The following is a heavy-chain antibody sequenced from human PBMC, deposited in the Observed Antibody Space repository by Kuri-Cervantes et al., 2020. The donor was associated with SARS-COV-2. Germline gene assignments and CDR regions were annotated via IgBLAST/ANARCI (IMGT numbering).Heavy chain of an antibody. CDR2: ISGSGGST. J-gene: IGHJ4*02. Sequence: GESLKISCAAFGFTFSSYAMSWVRQTPGKGLEWVSTISGSGGSTYYADSVKGRFTISRDNSKNTLFLQMNSLRADDTAVYYCAKIQTGYRDYDADYWGQGTLVTVSS. CDR3: AKIQTGYRDYDADY. CDR1: GFTFSSYA. V-gene: IGHV3-23*01. D-gene: IGHD5-12*01.